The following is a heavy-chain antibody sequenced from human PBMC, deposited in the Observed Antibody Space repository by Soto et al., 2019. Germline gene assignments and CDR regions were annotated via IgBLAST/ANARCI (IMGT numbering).Heavy chain of an antibody. V-gene: IGHV1-69*01. J-gene: IGHJ5*02. CDR3: ARGDSSSFPPYDNWFDP. CDR1: GGTFSSYA. CDR2: IIPIFGTA. D-gene: IGHD6-13*01. Sequence: QVQLVQSGAEVKKPGSSVKVSCKASGGTFSSYAISWVRQAPGQGLEWMGGIIPIFGTANYAQKFQGRVTITADELTSTDYMELSSLRSEDTAVYYCARGDSSSFPPYDNWFDPWGQGTLVTVSS.